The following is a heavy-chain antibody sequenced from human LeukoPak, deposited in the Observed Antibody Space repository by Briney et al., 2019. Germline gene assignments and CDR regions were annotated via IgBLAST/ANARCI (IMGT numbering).Heavy chain of an antibody. J-gene: IGHJ4*02. CDR3: ARESGYCSSTSCFNRLDY. CDR1: GFTFDAYA. V-gene: IGHV3-9*01. CDR2: ISWNGGSI. D-gene: IGHD2-2*01. Sequence: GGSLRLSCAASGFTFDAYAMHWVRQAPGKGLEWVSGISWNGGSIGYADSVKGRFTISRDNAKNSLYLQMNSLRAEDTAVYYCARESGYCSSTSCFNRLDYWGQGTLVTVSS.